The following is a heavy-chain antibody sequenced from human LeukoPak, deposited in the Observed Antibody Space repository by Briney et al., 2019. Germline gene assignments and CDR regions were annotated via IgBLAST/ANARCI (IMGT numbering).Heavy chain of an antibody. V-gene: IGHV1-2*02. D-gene: IGHD1-26*01. J-gene: IGHJ4*02. CDR2: INPNSGGT. Sequence: ASVKVSCKASGYTFTGYYMHWVRQAPGQGLEWMGWINPNSGGTNYAQKFQGRVTMTRDTSISTAYMELSRLRPDDTAVYYCAREYSGSYYSQVYWGQGTLVTVSS. CDR1: GYTFTGYY. CDR3: AREYSGSYYSQVY.